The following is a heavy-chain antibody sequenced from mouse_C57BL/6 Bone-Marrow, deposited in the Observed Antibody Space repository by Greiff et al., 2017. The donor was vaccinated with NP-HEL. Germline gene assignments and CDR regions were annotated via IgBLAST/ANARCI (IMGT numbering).Heavy chain of an antibody. J-gene: IGHJ4*01. CDR3: TTGVYYDYDGYAMDY. CDR1: GFNIKDYY. V-gene: IGHV14-1*01. Sequence: EVKVVESGAELVRPGASVKLSCTASGFNIKDYYMHWVKQRPEQGLEWIGRIDPEDGDTESAPKFQGKATMTADTSSNTAYLQLSSLTSDDTAVYYCTTGVYYDYDGYAMDYWGQGTSVTVSS. D-gene: IGHD2-4*01. CDR2: IDPEDGDT.